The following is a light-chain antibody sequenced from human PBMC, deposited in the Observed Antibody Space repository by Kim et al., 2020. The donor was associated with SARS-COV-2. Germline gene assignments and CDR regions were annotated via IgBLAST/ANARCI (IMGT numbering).Light chain of an antibody. CDR1: QSVNTF. Sequence: EIVLTQSPATLSLSPGERATHSCRASQSVNTFLAWYQQKPGQAPSLLIYDASNRATGVPARFSGSGSGTDFTLTISSLEPEDFAVYYCHHRSDWPLTFGGGTKVDIK. J-gene: IGKJ4*01. V-gene: IGKV3-11*01. CDR2: DAS. CDR3: HHRSDWPLT.